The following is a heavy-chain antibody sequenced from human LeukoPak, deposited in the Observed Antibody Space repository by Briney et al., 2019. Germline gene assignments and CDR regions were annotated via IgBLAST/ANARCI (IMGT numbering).Heavy chain of an antibody. V-gene: IGHV3-23*01. CDR3: AEDFIVAAGTAAFDI. Sequence: GGSLRLSCAASGFTFRTYAMSWVRQAPGKGLEWVSGISGSGGDTKYADSVKGRFTISRDNSKNTLHLQMNSLRVEDTAVYYCAEDFIVAAGTAAFDIWGQGTMVTVSS. CDR1: GFTFRTYA. CDR2: ISGSGGDT. J-gene: IGHJ3*02. D-gene: IGHD6-13*01.